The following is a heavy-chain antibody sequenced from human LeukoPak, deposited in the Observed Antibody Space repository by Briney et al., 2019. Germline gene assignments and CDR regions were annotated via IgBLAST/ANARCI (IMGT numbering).Heavy chain of an antibody. V-gene: IGHV4-34*01. CDR2: INHSGST. CDR3: ARDPSYSSSC. J-gene: IGHJ4*02. CDR1: GGSFSGYY. D-gene: IGHD6-13*01. Sequence: TSETLSLTCAVYGGSFSGYYWSWIRQPPGKGLEWIGEINHSGSTNYNPSLKSRVTISVDKSKNQFSLKLSSVTAADTAVYYCARDPSYSSSCWGQGTLVTVSS.